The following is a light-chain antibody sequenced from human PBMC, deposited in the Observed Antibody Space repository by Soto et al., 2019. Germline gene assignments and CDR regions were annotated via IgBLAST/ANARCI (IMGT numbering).Light chain of an antibody. Sequence: QSVLTQAASVSGSPGQSITISCTGTSSDIGGYNFVSWYQQHPGKAPKLMIYDVSNRPSGVSDRFSGSQSGNTASLTISGLQTEDEADYYCSSYSSSGPLLFGGGTKLTVL. J-gene: IGLJ3*02. CDR1: SSDIGGYNF. CDR3: SSYSSSGPLL. CDR2: DVS. V-gene: IGLV2-14*03.